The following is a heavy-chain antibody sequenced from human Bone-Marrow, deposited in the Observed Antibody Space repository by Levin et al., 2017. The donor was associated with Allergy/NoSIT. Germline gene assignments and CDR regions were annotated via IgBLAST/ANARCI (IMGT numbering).Heavy chain of an antibody. Sequence: PGGSLRLSCAASGFTFSNYAMSWVRQVPGQGLEWVSSIIHGDITYYADSVRGRFTVSRDNSKNTLYLEMSSLRAEDAALYYCAKFSFVYGGNYFDYWGQGTRVTVSS. J-gene: IGHJ4*02. CDR1: GFTFSNYA. CDR2: IIHGDIT. V-gene: IGHV3-23*01. D-gene: IGHD3-16*02. CDR3: AKFSFVYGGNYFDY.